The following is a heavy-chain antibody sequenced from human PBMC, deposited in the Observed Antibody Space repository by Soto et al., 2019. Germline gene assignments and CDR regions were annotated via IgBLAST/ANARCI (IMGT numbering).Heavy chain of an antibody. V-gene: IGHV4-59*01. J-gene: IGHJ3*02. CDR2: IYNSGTT. D-gene: IGHD4-17*01. CDR3: ARDHDSGDSDAFDI. CDR1: GGSIRNYV. Sequence: PSETLSLSCTVSGGSIRNYVWNWLRQPPGKGLEWIGYIYNSGTTNYNPSLKSRVTISIDTSKSQFSLKLNSVTAADTAIYYCARDHDSGDSDAFDIWGQGTMVTVS.